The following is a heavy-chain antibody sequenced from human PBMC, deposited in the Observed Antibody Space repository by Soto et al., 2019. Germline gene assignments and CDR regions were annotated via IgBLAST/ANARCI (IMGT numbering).Heavy chain of an antibody. CDR2: IFYNGNT. J-gene: IGHJ4*02. Sequence: QVQLQESGPGLVKPSETLSLTCSVSGGSVSVGDYYWSWIRQPPGKGLEWIGNIFYNGNTNYNPSLKSRATVSYETAKDQFSLTLTSVTASDTAVYYCARDYGEPYQAFFDSWGQGILVTVAS. V-gene: IGHV4-61*08. CDR1: GGSVSVGDYY. D-gene: IGHD3-10*01. CDR3: ARDYGEPYQAFFDS.